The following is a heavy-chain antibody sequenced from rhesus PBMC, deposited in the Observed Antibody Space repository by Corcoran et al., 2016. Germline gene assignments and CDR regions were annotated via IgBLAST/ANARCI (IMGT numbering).Heavy chain of an antibody. CDR2: INGKIGST. D-gene: IGHD2-27*01. CDR3: ARDGLSGTSDY. CDR1: GASISSNL. Sequence: QVKLQESGPGLVKPSEPLSLTCTVSGASISSNLWNWNRQPTGKGMEWIGEINGKIGSTNYNPSRKSRVTISKVASKNQCSLKLSSVTAADTAVYYCARDGLSGTSDYWGQGVLVTVSS. V-gene: IGHV4-80*01. J-gene: IGHJ4*01.